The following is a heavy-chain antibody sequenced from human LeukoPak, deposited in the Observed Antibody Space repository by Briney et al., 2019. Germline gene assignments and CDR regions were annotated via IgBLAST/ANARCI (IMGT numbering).Heavy chain of an antibody. CDR3: ARDLSQAPLDAFDI. Sequence: GRSLRLSCAASGFTFRNHAMHWVRQGPGKGPEWLAVISFDGVNIYYADSVKGRFTISRDNSKNTLYLQMNSLRAEDTAVYYCARDLSQAPLDAFDIWGQGTMVTVSS. CDR1: GFTFRNHA. J-gene: IGHJ3*02. V-gene: IGHV3-30-3*01. CDR2: ISFDGVNI.